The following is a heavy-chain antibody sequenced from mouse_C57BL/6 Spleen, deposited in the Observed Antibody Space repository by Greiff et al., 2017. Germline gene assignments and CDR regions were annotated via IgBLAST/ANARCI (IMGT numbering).Heavy chain of an antibody. V-gene: IGHV1-55*01. CDR1: GYTFTSYW. D-gene: IGHD1-2*01. Sequence: QVHVKQPGAELVKPGASVKMSCKASGYTFTSYWITWVKQRPGQGLEWIGDIYPGSGSTNYNEKFKSKATLTVDTSSSTAYMQLSSLTSEDSAVYYCARCGTTASRDYWGQGTTLTVSS. J-gene: IGHJ2*01. CDR2: IYPGSGST. CDR3: ARCGTTASRDY.